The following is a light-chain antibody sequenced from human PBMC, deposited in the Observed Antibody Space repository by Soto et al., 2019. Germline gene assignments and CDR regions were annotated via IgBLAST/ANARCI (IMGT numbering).Light chain of an antibody. V-gene: IGLV2-23*01. J-gene: IGLJ3*02. Sequence: QSALTQPASVSGSPGQSITISCTGTSSDVGSYNLVSWYQQHPGKAPKLMIYEGSKRPSGVSNRFSGSKSGNTASLTISGLQAEDEADYYCCSYASSGTWVFGGGTKLTVL. CDR3: CSYASSGTWV. CDR1: SSDVGSYNL. CDR2: EGS.